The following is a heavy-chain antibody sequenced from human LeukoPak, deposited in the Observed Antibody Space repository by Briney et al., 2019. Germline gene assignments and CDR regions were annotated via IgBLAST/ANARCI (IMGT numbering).Heavy chain of an antibody. J-gene: IGHJ6*03. CDR1: GFTIHDHA. CDR2: IDWNSGRI. Sequence: GGSLRLSCVGSGFTIHDHAMHWVRHAPGKGLEWVSGIDWNSGRIGYADSVKGRFTISRDNAKNSLYLQMNSLRDEDTAVYYCARDDPYSSNYYMDVWAKGTTVTVSS. V-gene: IGHV3-9*01. CDR3: ARDDPYSSNYYMDV. D-gene: IGHD6-19*01.